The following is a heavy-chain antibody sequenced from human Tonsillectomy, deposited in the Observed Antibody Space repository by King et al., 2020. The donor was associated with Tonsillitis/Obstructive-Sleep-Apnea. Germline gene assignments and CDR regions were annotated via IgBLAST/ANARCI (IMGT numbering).Heavy chain of an antibody. CDR1: GFTFSSYW. CDR2: IKQDGSEK. V-gene: IGHV3-7*04. J-gene: IGHJ1*01. D-gene: IGHD3-22*01. Sequence: EVQLVESGGGLVQPGGSLRLSCAASGFTFSSYWMSWVRQAPGKGLEWVANIKQDGSEKYYVDSVKGRFTISRENAKNSLYLQMNRLRAEDTAVYYCARLRYYYDSSGYYYESEYFQHWGQGTLVTVSS. CDR3: ARLRYYYDSSGYYYESEYFQH.